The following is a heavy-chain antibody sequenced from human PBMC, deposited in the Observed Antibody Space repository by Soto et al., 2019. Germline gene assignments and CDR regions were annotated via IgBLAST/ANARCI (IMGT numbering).Heavy chain of an antibody. J-gene: IGHJ6*03. V-gene: IGHV4-39*01. CDR1: GGSISSSSYY. Sequence: QLQLQESGPGLVKPSETLSLTCTVSGGSISSSSYYWGWIRQPPGKGLEWIGSIYYSGSTYYNPSLKSRVTISVDTSKNQFSLKLSSVTAADTAVYCCARMSGTGYYYYMDVWGKGTTVTVSS. D-gene: IGHD6-13*01. CDR2: IYYSGST. CDR3: ARMSGTGYYYYMDV.